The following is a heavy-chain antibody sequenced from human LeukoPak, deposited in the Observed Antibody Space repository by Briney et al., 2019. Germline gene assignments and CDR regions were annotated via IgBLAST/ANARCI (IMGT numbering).Heavy chain of an antibody. D-gene: IGHD2-8*01. CDR3: ARDGGFGRFCNNGVCYTVFFDY. J-gene: IGHJ4*02. CDR1: GYSISSGYY. Sequence: SETLSLTCTVSGYSISSGYYWGWIRQPPQKGLEWIGYIFYRGSTNYNPSLKTRVTISVDMSKNQFSLKLSSVTAADTAVYYCARDGGFGRFCNNGVCYTVFFDYWGQGTLITVSS. V-gene: IGHV4-38-2*02. CDR2: IFYRGST.